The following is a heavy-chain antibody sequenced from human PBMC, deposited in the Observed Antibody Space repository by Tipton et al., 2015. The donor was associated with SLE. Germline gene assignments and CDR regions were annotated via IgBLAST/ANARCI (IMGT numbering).Heavy chain of an antibody. CDR3: ARQGVWTGDY. J-gene: IGHJ4*02. V-gene: IGHV4-59*08. CDR2: IYTSGST. CDR1: GGSISSYY. Sequence: TLSLTCTVSGGSISSYYWSWIRQPPGKGLEWIGYIYTSGSTNYNPSLKSRVTMSVDTSKNQFSLKLSSVTAADTAVYYCARQGVWTGDYWGQGTLVTVSS. D-gene: IGHD3/OR15-3a*01.